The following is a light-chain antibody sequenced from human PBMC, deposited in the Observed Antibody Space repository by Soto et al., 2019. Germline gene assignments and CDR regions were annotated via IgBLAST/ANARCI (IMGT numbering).Light chain of an antibody. V-gene: IGKV1-39*01. Sequence: DIQMTQSPSSLSASVGDRVTITCRASQSISSYLNWYQQKPGKAPKLQIYAASSLQSGVPSRFSGSGSGTEFTLTIRSLQPEDFATYYGLQSYSTPPWTVGQGNKLDIK. J-gene: IGKJ2*01. CDR1: QSISSY. CDR3: LQSYSTPPWT. CDR2: AAS.